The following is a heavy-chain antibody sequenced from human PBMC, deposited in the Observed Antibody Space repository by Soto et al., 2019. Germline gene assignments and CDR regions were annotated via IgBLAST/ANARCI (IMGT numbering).Heavy chain of an antibody. Sequence: PSETLSLTCTVSGGSISNYYWNWIRQSPGKGLEWIGYIYSSGSTHYNPSLQNRVTISIDTSKSQVSLKVNSVTAADTAVYYCARHNGPLYVGYYYDMDVWGQGTTVTVSS. CDR2: IYSSGST. J-gene: IGHJ6*02. CDR3: ARHNGPLYVGYYYDMDV. D-gene: IGHD3-16*01. CDR1: GGSISNYY. V-gene: IGHV4-59*01.